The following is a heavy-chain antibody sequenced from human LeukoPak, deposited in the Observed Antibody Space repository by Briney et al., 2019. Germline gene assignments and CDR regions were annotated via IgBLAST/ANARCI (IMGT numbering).Heavy chain of an antibody. J-gene: IGHJ4*02. CDR2: IFYNGVT. V-gene: IGHV4-39*01. CDR1: SASINSDDYW. CDR3: VIMAGY. Sequence: SETLSLTCTVSSASINSDDYWWGWVRQPPGQGLEWIGTIFYNGVTYYNPSLNNRVTISIDTSENQFSLRLTSVTAADTAVYYCVIMAGYWGQGTLVTVSS. D-gene: IGHD3-10*01.